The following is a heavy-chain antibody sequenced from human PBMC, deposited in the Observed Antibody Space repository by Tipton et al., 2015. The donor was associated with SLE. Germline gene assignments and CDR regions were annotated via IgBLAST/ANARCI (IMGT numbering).Heavy chain of an antibody. CDR2: INHSGST. Sequence: TLSLTCAVYGGSFSGYYWSWIRQPPGKGLEWIGEINHSGSTNYNPSLKSRVTMSVDTSKNQFSLKLSSVTAADTAVYYCARDESDDSSGYYYGAYRYWGQGTLVTVSS. V-gene: IGHV4-34*01. CDR3: ARDESDDSSGYYYGAYRY. J-gene: IGHJ4*02. CDR1: GGSFSGYY. D-gene: IGHD3-22*01.